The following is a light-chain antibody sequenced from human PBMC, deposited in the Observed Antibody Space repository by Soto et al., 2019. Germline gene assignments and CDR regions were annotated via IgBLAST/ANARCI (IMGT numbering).Light chain of an antibody. CDR1: QAVSSN. Sequence: EIQMTQSPATLSVSPGERATLSCRASQAVSSNLAWYQQKPGQAPRLLIYGASTRGTGIPARFSGSGSGTEFTLTISSLQSEDFAVYYCQQYNNWLWTFGQGTKVEIK. CDR3: QQYNNWLWT. V-gene: IGKV3-15*01. CDR2: GAS. J-gene: IGKJ1*01.